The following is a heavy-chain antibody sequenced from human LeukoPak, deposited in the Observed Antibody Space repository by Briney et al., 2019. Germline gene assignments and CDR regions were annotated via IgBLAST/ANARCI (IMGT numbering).Heavy chain of an antibody. J-gene: IGHJ3*02. V-gene: IGHV3-30*04. Sequence: GGSLRLSCAASGFTFSSYAMHWVRQAPGKGLEWVAVISYDGSNKYYADSVKGRFTISRDNSKTTLYLQTNSLRAEDTAVYFCTKDRMLLVWFGELYADAFDIWGQGTLVTVSS. CDR1: GFTFSSYA. CDR3: TKDRMLLVWFGELYADAFDI. CDR2: ISYDGSNK. D-gene: IGHD3-10*01.